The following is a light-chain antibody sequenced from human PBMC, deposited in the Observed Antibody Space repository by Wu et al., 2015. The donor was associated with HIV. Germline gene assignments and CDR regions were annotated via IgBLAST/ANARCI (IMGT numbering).Light chain of an antibody. CDR3: QQSNSVPHT. CDR1: QGIGSW. V-gene: IGKV1-12*01. J-gene: IGKJ2*01. CDR2: AAS. Sequence: DIQMTQSPSSVSASVGDRVTITCRASQGIGSWLGWYQQKLGKAPKLLIYAASNLQSGVPSRFSGSGSGTDFTLTISSLQPEDFATYYCQQSNSVPHTFGQRTKLEMK.